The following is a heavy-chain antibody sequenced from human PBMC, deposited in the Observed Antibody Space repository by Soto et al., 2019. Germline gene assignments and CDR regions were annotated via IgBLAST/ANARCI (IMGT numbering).Heavy chain of an antibody. CDR2: ISAYNGNT. J-gene: IGHJ3*02. D-gene: IGHD3-9*01. Sequence: ASVKVYCTASGYTFTSYVISWVLQAPGQGLEWMGWISAYNGNTNYAQKLQGRVTMTTDTSTSTAYMELRSLRSDDTAVYDCARAVEFHDGLLVRSRAVEAGDIWR. CDR1: GYTFTSYV. V-gene: IGHV1-18*04. CDR3: ARAVEFHDGLLVRSRAVEAGDI.